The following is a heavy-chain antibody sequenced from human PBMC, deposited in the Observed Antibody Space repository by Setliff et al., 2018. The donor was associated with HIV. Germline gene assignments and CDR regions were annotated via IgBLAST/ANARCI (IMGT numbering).Heavy chain of an antibody. J-gene: IGHJ4*02. Sequence: PSETLSLTCAVYNGSFSGYYWTWIRQPPGKGLEWIGEINHSGSTNYSPSLKSRVTISVDASRNQFSLRLSSVTAADTAVYYCAAWGPRYSYAPYFLDSWGQGTLVTVSS. CDR3: AAWGPRYSYAPYFLDS. CDR2: INHSGST. V-gene: IGHV4-34*01. CDR1: NGSFSGYY. D-gene: IGHD5-18*01.